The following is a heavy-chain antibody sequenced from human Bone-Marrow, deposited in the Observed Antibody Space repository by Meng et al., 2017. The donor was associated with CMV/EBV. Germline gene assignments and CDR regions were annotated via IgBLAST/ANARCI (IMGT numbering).Heavy chain of an antibody. CDR2: ISSSGSTI. V-gene: IGHV3-23*01. CDR1: GFTFSSYA. D-gene: IGHD2-2*01. CDR3: AKEVYCSSTSCYVVGPIDY. Sequence: GESLKISCAASGFTFSSYAMSWVRQAPGKGLEWVSYISSSGSTIYYADSVKGRFTISRDNSKNTLYLQMNSLRAENTAVYYCAKEVYCSSTSCYVVGPIDYWGQGTLVTVSS. J-gene: IGHJ4*02.